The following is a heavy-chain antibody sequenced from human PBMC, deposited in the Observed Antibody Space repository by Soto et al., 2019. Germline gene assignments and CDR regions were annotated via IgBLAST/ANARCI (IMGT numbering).Heavy chain of an antibody. CDR1: GYTFTTYT. CDR3: TRDPGRSWFDP. D-gene: IGHD3-10*01. V-gene: IGHV1-3*01. Sequence: GASVKVSCKASGYTFTTYTLQWLRQAPGQRLEWMGWINPGNGDTKYSQTFQGRVTITSDTSASTAYMELSSLRYEDTAVYYCTRDPGRSWFDPWGQGTLVTVSS. J-gene: IGHJ5*02. CDR2: INPGNGDT.